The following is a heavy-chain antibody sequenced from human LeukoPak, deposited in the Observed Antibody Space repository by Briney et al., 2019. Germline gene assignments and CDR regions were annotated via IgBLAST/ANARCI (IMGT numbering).Heavy chain of an antibody. CDR1: GFTFDDYA. CDR3: AKETGIAVAGMSHDAFDS. V-gene: IGHV3-9*01. D-gene: IGHD6-19*01. J-gene: IGHJ3*02. CDR2: ISWNSGSI. Sequence: GGSLRLSCAASGFTFDDYAMHWVRQAPGKGLEWVSGISWNSGSIGYADSVKGRFTISRDNAKNSLYLQMNSLRAEDTALYYCAKETGIAVAGMSHDAFDSWGQGTMVTVSS.